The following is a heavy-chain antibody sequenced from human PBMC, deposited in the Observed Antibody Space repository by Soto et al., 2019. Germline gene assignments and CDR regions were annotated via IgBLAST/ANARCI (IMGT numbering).Heavy chain of an antibody. CDR2: ISWDGGST. CDR1: GFTFDDYT. Sequence: PGGSLRLSCAASGFTFDDYTMHWVRQAPGKGLEWVSLISWDGGSTYYADSVKGRFTISRDNSKNSLYLQMNSLRTEDTALYYCAKDMRATVTTGYYYYGMDVWGQGTTVTVSS. D-gene: IGHD4-17*01. CDR3: AKDMRATVTTGYYYYGMDV. V-gene: IGHV3-43*01. J-gene: IGHJ6*02.